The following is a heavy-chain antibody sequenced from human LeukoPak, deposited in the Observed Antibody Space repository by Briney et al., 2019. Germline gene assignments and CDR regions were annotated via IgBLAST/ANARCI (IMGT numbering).Heavy chain of an antibody. CDR3: ARVRNSGRWGAFDI. V-gene: IGHV3-30-3*01. D-gene: IGHD1-26*01. Sequence: TGGSLRLSCAASGFTFSSYAIHWVRQAPGKGLEWVTLISYDGSNKYYADSVKGRFTISRDNSKNTLYLQMNSLRPEDTAVYYCARVRNSGRWGAFDIWGQGTMVTVSS. J-gene: IGHJ3*02. CDR1: GFTFSSYA. CDR2: ISYDGSNK.